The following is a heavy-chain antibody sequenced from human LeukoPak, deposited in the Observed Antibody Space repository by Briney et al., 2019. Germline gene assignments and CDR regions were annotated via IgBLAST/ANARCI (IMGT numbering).Heavy chain of an antibody. Sequence: GGSLRLSCAASGFTFNNYAMHWVRQAPGKGLEYVSAISSNGGSTYYANSVKGRFTISRDNSKNTLYLQMGSLRADDMAAYYCARARDYDILTGYSFYDYWGPGTLVTVSS. CDR3: ARARDYDILTGYSFYDY. V-gene: IGHV3-64*01. CDR2: ISSNGGST. D-gene: IGHD3-9*01. CDR1: GFTFNNYA. J-gene: IGHJ4*02.